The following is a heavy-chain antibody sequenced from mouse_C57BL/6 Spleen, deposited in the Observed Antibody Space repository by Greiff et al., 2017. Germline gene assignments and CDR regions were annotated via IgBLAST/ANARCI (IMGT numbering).Heavy chain of an antibody. CDR2: INPNNGGT. V-gene: IGHV1-22*01. CDR1: GYTFTDYN. J-gene: IGHJ2*01. D-gene: IGHD1-1*01. CDR3: ARSTTVVAFDY. Sequence: EVMLVESGPELVKPGASVKMSCKASGYTFTDYNMHWVKQSHGKSLEWIGYINPNNGGTSYNQKFKGKATLTVNKSSSTAYMELRSLTSEDSAVYYCARSTTVVAFDYWGQGTTLTVSS.